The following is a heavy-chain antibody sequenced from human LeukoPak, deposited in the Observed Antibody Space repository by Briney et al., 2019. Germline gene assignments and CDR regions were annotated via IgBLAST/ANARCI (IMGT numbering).Heavy chain of an antibody. CDR1: GGSFSGYY. J-gene: IGHJ5*02. Sequence: SETLSLTCAVYGGSFSGYYWSWIRQPPGKGLEWIGEINHSGSTNYNPSLKSRVTISVDTSKNQFSLKLSSVTAADTAVYYCAGGRAGVTGHNWFDPWGQGTLVTVSS. CDR2: INHSGST. D-gene: IGHD4-23*01. CDR3: AGGRAGVTGHNWFDP. V-gene: IGHV4-34*01.